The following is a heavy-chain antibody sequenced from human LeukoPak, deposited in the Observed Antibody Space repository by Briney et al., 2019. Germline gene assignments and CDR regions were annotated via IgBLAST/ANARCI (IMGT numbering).Heavy chain of an antibody. CDR3: ARDRPRITIFGVVPWYFDY. J-gene: IGHJ4*02. V-gene: IGHV4-59*12. Sequence: SSETLSLTCTVSGGSISSYYWSWIRQPPGKGLEWIGYIYYSGSTNYNPSLKSRVTISVDTSKNQFSLKLSSVTAADTAVYYCARDRPRITIFGVVPWYFDYWGQGTLVTVSS. CDR2: IYYSGST. CDR1: GGSISSYY. D-gene: IGHD3-3*01.